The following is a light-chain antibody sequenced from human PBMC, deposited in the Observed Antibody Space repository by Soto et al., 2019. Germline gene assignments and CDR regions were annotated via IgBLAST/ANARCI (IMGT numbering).Light chain of an antibody. V-gene: IGKV1-5*03. CDR2: KAS. CDR3: QQYNSYSGT. J-gene: IGKJ1*01. Sequence: DIQMTQSPSTLTASVGDRVTITCRASRDISSWLAWYQQKPGKAPKLLIYKASSLESGVPSRFSGSGSGTEFTLTISSLQPDDFATYYCQQYNSYSGTFGQGTKVEIK. CDR1: RDISSW.